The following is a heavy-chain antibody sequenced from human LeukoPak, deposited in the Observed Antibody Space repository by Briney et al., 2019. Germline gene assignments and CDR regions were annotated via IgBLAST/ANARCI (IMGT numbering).Heavy chain of an antibody. D-gene: IGHD3-10*01. CDR1: GYTFTGYY. CDR2: INPNSGGT. J-gene: IGHJ3*02. CDR3: ALEGITMVRGVRTDDAFDI. V-gene: IGHV1-2*04. Sequence: GASVKVSCKASGYTFTGYYMHWVRQAPGQGLEWMGWINPNSGGTNYAQKFQGWVTMTRDTSISTAYMELSRLRSDDTAVYYCALEGITMVRGVRTDDAFDIWGQGTMVTVSS.